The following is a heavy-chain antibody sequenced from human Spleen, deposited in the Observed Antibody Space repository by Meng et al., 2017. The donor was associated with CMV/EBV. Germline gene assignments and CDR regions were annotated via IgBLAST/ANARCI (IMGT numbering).Heavy chain of an antibody. Sequence: GGSLRLSCAASGFTFSDYAMNWVRQAPGKGLEWVSVIYSDGRSTYYADSVKGRFAVSRDNSKNTLYLQMNNLRAEDTAIYYCAKASLSYHLDGSAYYYFDHWGQGTLVTVSS. CDR2: IYSDGRST. D-gene: IGHD3-22*01. CDR1: GFTFSDYA. J-gene: IGHJ4*02. V-gene: IGHV3-23*03. CDR3: AKASLSYHLDGSAYYYFDH.